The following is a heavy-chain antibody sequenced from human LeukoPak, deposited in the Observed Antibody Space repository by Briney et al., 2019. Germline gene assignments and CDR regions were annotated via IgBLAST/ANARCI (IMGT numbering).Heavy chain of an antibody. CDR3: TRDKQWLALYYFDY. V-gene: IGHV3-49*03. D-gene: IGHD6-19*01. Sequence: GGSLRLSCTASGFTFGDYAMSWFRQAPGKGLEWVGFIGSKAYGGTTEYAASVKGRFTISRDDSKSIAYLQMNSLKTEDTAVYYCTRDKQWLALYYFDYWGQGTLVTVSS. CDR2: IGSKAYGGTT. J-gene: IGHJ4*02. CDR1: GFTFGDYA.